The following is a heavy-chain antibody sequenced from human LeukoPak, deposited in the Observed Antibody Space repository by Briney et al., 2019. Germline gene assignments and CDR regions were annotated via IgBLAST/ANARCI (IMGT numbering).Heavy chain of an antibody. V-gene: IGHV3-30*02. CDR3: AKDLRGEDIYSSSWYYFDY. J-gene: IGHJ4*02. CDR2: IPYDGRNK. Sequence: GGSLRLSCSASGFTFIDYGMHWVRQAPGKGLEWVAFIPYDGRNKYYADSVKGRFTISRDNSKNTLYLQMNSLRGEDTAVYYCAKDLRGEDIYSSSWYYFDYWGQGTLVTVSS. D-gene: IGHD6-13*01. CDR1: GFTFIDYG.